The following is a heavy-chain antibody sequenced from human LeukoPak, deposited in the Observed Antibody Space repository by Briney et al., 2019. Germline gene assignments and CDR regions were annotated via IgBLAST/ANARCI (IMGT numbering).Heavy chain of an antibody. CDR1: GGTFSSYA. Sequence: SVKVSCKASGGTFSSYAISWVRQAPGQGLEWMGGIIPIFGTANYAQKFQGRVTITADESTSTAYMELSSLRSEDTAVYYCASSGNYGDYAYNWFDPWGQGTLVTVSS. D-gene: IGHD4-17*01. J-gene: IGHJ5*02. CDR3: ASSGNYGDYAYNWFDP. V-gene: IGHV1-69*01. CDR2: IIPIFGTA.